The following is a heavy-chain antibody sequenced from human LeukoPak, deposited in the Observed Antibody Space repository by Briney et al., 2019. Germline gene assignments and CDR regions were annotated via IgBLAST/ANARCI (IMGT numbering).Heavy chain of an antibody. D-gene: IGHD2-2*01. CDR2: IIPIFGTA. J-gene: IGHJ6*03. V-gene: IGHV1-69*05. CDR3: ARAGPAAVYYYMDV. CDR1: GGTFSSYA. Sequence: PEASVKVSCKASGGTFSSYAISWVRQAPGQGLEWMGGIIPIFGTANYAQKFQGRVTITTDESTSTAYMELSSLRSEDTAVYYCARAGPAAVYYYMDVWGKGTTATVSS.